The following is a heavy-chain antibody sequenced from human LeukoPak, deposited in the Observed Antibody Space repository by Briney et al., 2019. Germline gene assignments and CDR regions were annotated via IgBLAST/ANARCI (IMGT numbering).Heavy chain of an antibody. V-gene: IGHV3-43*01. CDR3: ARDIEGDMAAAGTFDY. CDR1: GFTFDDYT. Sequence: GGSLRLSCAASGFTFDDYTMHWVRQAPGKGLEWVSLISWDGGSTYYADSVKGRFTISRDNSKNSLYLQMNSLRTEDTALYYCARDIEGDMAAAGTFDYWGQGTLVTVSS. D-gene: IGHD6-13*01. CDR2: ISWDGGST. J-gene: IGHJ4*02.